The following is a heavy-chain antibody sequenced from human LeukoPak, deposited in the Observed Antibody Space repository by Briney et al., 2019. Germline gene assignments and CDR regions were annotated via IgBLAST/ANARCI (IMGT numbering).Heavy chain of an antibody. CDR2: IYYSGST. D-gene: IGHD1-14*01. J-gene: IGHJ6*03. V-gene: IGHV4-59*01. CDR1: GGSISSYY. Sequence: SETLSLTCTVSGGSISSYYWSWIRQPPGKGLEWIGYIYYSGSTNYNPSLKSRVTTSVDTSKSLFSLKMRSVTAADAGGYYCGRVTNTLIYYMDVWGKGTSVTVSS. CDR3: GRVTNTLIYYMDV.